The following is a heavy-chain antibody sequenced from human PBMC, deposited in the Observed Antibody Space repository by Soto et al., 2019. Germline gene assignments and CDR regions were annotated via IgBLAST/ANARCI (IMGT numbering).Heavy chain of an antibody. J-gene: IGHJ4*02. CDR2: ISYDGSNK. CDR1: GFTCSSYA. V-gene: IGHV3-30-3*01. Sequence: QVQLVESGGGVVQPGRSLRISCAASGFTCSSYAMHWVRQAPGKGLEWVAVISYDGSNKYYADSVKGRFTISRDNSKNTLYLQMNSLRAEDTAVYYCARGRYYFDYWGQRTLVTVSS. CDR3: ARGRYYFDY.